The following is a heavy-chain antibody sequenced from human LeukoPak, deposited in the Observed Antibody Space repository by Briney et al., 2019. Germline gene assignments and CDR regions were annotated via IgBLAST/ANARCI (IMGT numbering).Heavy chain of an antibody. D-gene: IGHD2-15*01. CDR1: GYTSTSYG. Sequence: ASVKVSCKASGYTSTSYGISWVRQAPGQGLEWMGWISAYNGNTNYAQKLQGRVTMTTDTSTSTAYMELRSLRSDDTAVYYCASVGACSGGSCYDFDYWGQGTLVTVSS. CDR3: ASVGACSGGSCYDFDY. V-gene: IGHV1-18*01. J-gene: IGHJ4*02. CDR2: ISAYNGNT.